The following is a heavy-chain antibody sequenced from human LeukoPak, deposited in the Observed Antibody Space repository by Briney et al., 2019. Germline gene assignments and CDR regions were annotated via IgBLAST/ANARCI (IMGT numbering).Heavy chain of an antibody. CDR1: GGSISSYY. CDR3: ARRGAGLNWFDP. CDR2: IYYSGST. Sequence: SETLSLTCTVSGGSISSYYWSWIRQPPGKGLEWIGYIYYSGSTNYNPSLKSRVTISVDTSKNQFSLKLSSVTAADTVVYYCARRGAGLNWFDPWGQGTLVTVSS. J-gene: IGHJ5*02. V-gene: IGHV4-59*08. D-gene: IGHD3-10*01.